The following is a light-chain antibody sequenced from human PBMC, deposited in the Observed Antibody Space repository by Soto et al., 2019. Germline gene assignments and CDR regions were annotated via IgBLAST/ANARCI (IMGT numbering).Light chain of an antibody. CDR3: HSLDGSHPGL. CDR1: SGRIANNS. V-gene: IGLV6-57*01. CDR2: DDN. Sequence: NFMLTQPHSLSESPGKTVTISCTRSSGRIANNSVQWYQHRPGSPPITVIYDDNHRPSGVPDRFSGSIDSSSNSASLTISGLKAEYEADYYCHSLDGSHPGLFVGGIKVTVL. J-gene: IGLJ2*01.